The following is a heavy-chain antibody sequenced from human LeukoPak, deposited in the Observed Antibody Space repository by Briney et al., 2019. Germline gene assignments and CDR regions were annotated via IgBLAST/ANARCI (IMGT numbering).Heavy chain of an antibody. V-gene: IGHV3-30-3*01. CDR1: GFTFSSYA. J-gene: IGHJ4*02. Sequence: GGSLRLSCAASGFTFSSYAMHWVRQAPGKGLEWVAVISYGGSNKYYADSVKGRFTISRDNSKNTLYLQMNSLRAEDTAVYYCARGVGRGSYLPLEYWGQGTLVTVSS. CDR3: ARGVGRGSYLPLEY. CDR2: ISYGGSNK. D-gene: IGHD1-26*01.